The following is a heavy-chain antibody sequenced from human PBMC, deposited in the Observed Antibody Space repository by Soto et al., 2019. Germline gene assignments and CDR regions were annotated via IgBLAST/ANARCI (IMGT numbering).Heavy chain of an antibody. CDR2: ISGSGGST. V-gene: IGHV3-23*01. Sequence: EVQLLESGGGLVQPGGSLRLSCAASGFTFSSYAMSWVRQAPGKGLEWVSAISGSGGSTYYADSVKGRFTISRDNSKNTLYLQMNSLRAEDTAVYYCAKDSSGWYGTADDAFDIWGQGTMVTVSS. CDR3: AKDSSGWYGTADDAFDI. J-gene: IGHJ3*02. CDR1: GFTFSSYA. D-gene: IGHD6-19*01.